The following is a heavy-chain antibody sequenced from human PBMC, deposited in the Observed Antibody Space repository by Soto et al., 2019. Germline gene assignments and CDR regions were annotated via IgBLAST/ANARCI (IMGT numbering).Heavy chain of an antibody. CDR3: ARDRLGHYYYYGMDV. D-gene: IGHD1-26*01. CDR2: INAGNANT. Sequence: QAQLLQSGAEVKKPGASVKVSCKGSGYPFSSYAVHWVRQAPGQRLEWMGWINAGNANTKYSQKFEGRVTITRDTSASTAYMELSSLTSEDTAVYFCARDRLGHYYYYGMDVWGQGTTVTVS. J-gene: IGHJ6*02. CDR1: GYPFSSYA. V-gene: IGHV1-3*01.